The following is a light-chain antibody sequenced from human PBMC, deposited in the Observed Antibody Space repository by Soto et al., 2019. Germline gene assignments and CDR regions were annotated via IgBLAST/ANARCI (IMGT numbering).Light chain of an antibody. CDR3: QQFNYLRVT. J-gene: IGKJ5*01. V-gene: IGKV1D-13*01. CDR1: HDITSY. Sequence: AIQLTQSPSSLSASVGDRVTITCRASHDITSYLAWYQQKPGKPPRLMIYDASTLEGGVPSRFSGSGSGTDFTLTISGLQPEVFVNYYCQQFNYLRVTFGQGTRLEI. CDR2: DAS.